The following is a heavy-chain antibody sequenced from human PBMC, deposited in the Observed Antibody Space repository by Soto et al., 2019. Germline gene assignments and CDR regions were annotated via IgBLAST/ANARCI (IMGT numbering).Heavy chain of an antibody. Sequence: QVQLVESGGGVVQPGTSLRLSCVASGFTFSKFDMHWIRQTRDKRLQWVAFIAYDGINKYYTGSVKGRFTVSRDNSKNTVSLQMNNLGLEDTATYFCARGDQYDILLRYYAMDVWGLGTTVSISS. CDR3: ARGDQYDILLRYYAMDV. CDR2: IAYDGINK. J-gene: IGHJ6*02. CDR1: GFTFSKFD. D-gene: IGHD1-26*01. V-gene: IGHV3-30-3*01.